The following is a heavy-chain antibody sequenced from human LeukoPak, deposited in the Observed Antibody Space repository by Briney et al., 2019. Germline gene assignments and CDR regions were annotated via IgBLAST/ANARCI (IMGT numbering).Heavy chain of an antibody. CDR2: IYSGGST. V-gene: IGHV3-53*01. D-gene: IGHD4-23*01. CDR3: AKGDYGGKDRPYYFDY. CDR1: GFTVSSNY. Sequence: GGSLRLSCAASGFTVSSNYMSWVRQAPGKGLEWVSVIYSGGSTYYADSVKGRFTISRDNSKNTLYLQMNSLRAEDTAVYYCAKGDYGGKDRPYYFDYWGQGTLVTVSS. J-gene: IGHJ4*02.